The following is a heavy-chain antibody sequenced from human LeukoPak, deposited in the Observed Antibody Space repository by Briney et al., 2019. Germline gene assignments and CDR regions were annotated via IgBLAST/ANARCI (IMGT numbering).Heavy chain of an antibody. Sequence: SVKVSCKASGGTLSSYAISWVRQAPGQGLEWMGGIIPIFGTANYAQKFQGRVTITADESTSTAYMELSSLRSEDTAVYYCARERSEGIQRGYYFDYWGQGTLVTVSS. D-gene: IGHD5-18*01. CDR2: IIPIFGTA. CDR1: GGTLSSYA. CDR3: ARERSEGIQRGYYFDY. V-gene: IGHV1-69*13. J-gene: IGHJ4*02.